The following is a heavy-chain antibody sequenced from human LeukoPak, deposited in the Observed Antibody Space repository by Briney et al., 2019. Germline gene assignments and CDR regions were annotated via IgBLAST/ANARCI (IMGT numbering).Heavy chain of an antibody. CDR2: IKEDGREK. J-gene: IGHJ3*02. CDR1: RFSFSSHW. V-gene: IGHV3-7*01. D-gene: IGHD1-26*01. Sequence: GGSLRLSCVASRFSFSSHWMTWVRQAPGKGLEWVANIKEDGREKYYADSVKGRFTISRDNAKNSLYLQMNSLRGEDTAVYYCAKTIVGSNFFDIWGQGTLVTVSS. CDR3: AKTIVGSNFFDI.